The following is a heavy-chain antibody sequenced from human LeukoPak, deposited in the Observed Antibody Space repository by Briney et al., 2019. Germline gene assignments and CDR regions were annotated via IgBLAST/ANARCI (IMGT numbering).Heavy chain of an antibody. D-gene: IGHD1-26*01. Sequence: PSETLSLTCTVSGGSIGSYYWSWIRQPPGKGLEWIGYIYYSGTTNYNPSLRSRVTISVDTSKNQFSLKLSSVTAADTAVYFCARQVGATFDYWGQGALVTVSS. CDR1: GGSIGSYY. CDR2: IYYSGTT. J-gene: IGHJ4*02. V-gene: IGHV4-59*08. CDR3: ARQVGATFDY.